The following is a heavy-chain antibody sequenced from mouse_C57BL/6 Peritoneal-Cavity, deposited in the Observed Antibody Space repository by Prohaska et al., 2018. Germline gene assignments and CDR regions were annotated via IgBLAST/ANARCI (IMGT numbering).Heavy chain of an antibody. J-gene: IGHJ1*03. CDR1: GIDFSRYW. D-gene: IGHD4-1*01. CDR3: ASPNWDWYFDV. CDR2: IKPDSRTR. V-gene: IGHV4-1*01. Sequence: EVKLLQSGGGLVQPGGSLKLSCAASGIDFSRYWMSWVRRAPGKGLELIVEIKPDSRTRNYAPSLKDKVIISRDNAKNTLYLQMSKVRSEDTALYYCASPNWDWYFDVWGTGTTVTVSS.